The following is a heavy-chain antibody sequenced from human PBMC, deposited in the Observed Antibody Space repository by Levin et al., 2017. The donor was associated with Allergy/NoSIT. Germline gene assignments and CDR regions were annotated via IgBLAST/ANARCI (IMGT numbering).Heavy chain of an antibody. D-gene: IGHD6-19*01. CDR3: AKGGVIAVAGHFDY. CDR2: ISWNSGSI. Sequence: GGSLRLSCAASGFTFDDYAMHWVRQAPGKGLEWVSGISWNSGSIGYADSVKGRFTISRDNAKNSLYLQMNSLRAEDTALYYCAKGGVIAVAGHFDYWGQGTLVTVSS. CDR1: GFTFDDYA. J-gene: IGHJ4*02. V-gene: IGHV3-9*01.